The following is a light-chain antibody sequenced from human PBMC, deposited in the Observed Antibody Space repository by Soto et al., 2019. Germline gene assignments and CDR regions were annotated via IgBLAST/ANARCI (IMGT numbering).Light chain of an antibody. CDR1: NSDVGGYNY. J-gene: IGLJ1*01. V-gene: IGLV2-14*01. Sequence: QSALTQPASVSGSPGQSITISCTGTNSDVGGYNYVSWYQQHPGKAPKLIIYDVTDRPSGVSNRFSGSKSGNTASLTISGLQAEDEADYYCTSYTRSDTLGVLGTGTKVTVL. CDR3: TSYTRSDTLGV. CDR2: DVT.